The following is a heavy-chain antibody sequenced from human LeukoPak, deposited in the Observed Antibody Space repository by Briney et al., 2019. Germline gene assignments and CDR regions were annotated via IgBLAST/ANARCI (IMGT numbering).Heavy chain of an antibody. J-gene: IGHJ5*02. CDR1: EYTFTSYD. CDR2: MNPNSGNT. Sequence: ASVXXSCKASEYTFTSYDINWVRQAPGQGLEGMGWMNPNSGNTVYAQKLQGRVTMNRNTSIRTAYMEVSRLRYGDTAMYYCARANMHRGGVPRWFDPWGQGTLVTVSS. D-gene: IGHD3-3*01. CDR3: ARANMHRGGVPRWFDP. V-gene: IGHV1-8*01.